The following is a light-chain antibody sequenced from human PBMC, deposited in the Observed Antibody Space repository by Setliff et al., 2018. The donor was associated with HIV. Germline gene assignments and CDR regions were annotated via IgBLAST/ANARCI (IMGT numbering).Light chain of an antibody. CDR1: NIGSKR. V-gene: IGLV3-21*04. CDR2: YDS. J-gene: IGLJ3*02. Sequence: SYALTQPPSVSVAPGKTARITCGGNNIGSKRVHWYQQKPGQAPVLVISYDSDRPSGIPERFSGSNSGNTATLTISRVEAGDEADYYCQVWDSSSDHPWVFGGGTKVTVL. CDR3: QVWDSSSDHPWV.